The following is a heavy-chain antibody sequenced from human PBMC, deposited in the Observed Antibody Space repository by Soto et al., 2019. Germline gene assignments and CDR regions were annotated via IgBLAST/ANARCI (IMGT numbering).Heavy chain of an antibody. D-gene: IGHD3-22*01. CDR2: ITHSGTT. V-gene: IGHV4-34*01. CDR3: ATYFYDSRGYDFDF. J-gene: IGHJ4*02. Sequence: QVQLQQWGAGLLKPSETLSLTCAVYGGSFSGYFWSWVRQPPGKGLEWIGQITHSGTTNYKPSLKSRVTISVDTSMNQFSLRLSSVTAADTAVYYCATYFYDSRGYDFDFWGQGTLVTVSS. CDR1: GGSFSGYF.